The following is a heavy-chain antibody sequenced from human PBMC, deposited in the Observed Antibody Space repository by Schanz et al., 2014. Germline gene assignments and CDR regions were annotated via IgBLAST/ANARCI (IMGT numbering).Heavy chain of an antibody. J-gene: IGHJ4*02. D-gene: IGHD1-1*01. CDR3: ARDRRNADLDY. CDR2: ISDSGDTA. CDR1: GFTFSDYS. Sequence: EVQLVQSGGGLVQPGGSLRLSCAASGFTFSDYSMNWVRQAPGKGLEWVSLISDSGDTAYYADSVKGRFTISRDNFKGALYLQMSSLRAEDTAVYYCARDRRNADLDYWGQGTLVTVSS. V-gene: IGHV3-23*04.